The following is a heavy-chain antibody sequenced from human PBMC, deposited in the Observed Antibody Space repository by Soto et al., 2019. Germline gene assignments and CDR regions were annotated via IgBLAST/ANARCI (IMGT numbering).Heavy chain of an antibody. CDR1: GYTFTYLY. CDR3: ARSPTRGYDSSGHDAFDI. Sequence: ASVKVSCKVSGYTFTYLYLHWVRQAPGQALEWMGWITPFNGNTNYAQKFQDRVTITRDRSMSTAYMELSSLRSEDTAMYYCARSPTRGYDSSGHDAFDIWGQGTMVTVS. V-gene: IGHV1-45*02. CDR2: ITPFNGNT. J-gene: IGHJ3*02. D-gene: IGHD3-22*01.